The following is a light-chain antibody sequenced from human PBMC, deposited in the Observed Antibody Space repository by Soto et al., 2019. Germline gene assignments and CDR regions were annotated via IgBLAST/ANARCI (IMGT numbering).Light chain of an antibody. Sequence: EIVLTQSPGTLSLSPGERATLSCRASQTVSSSLAWYQQKPGQAPRLLIYEASNRATGIPARFSGSGSGADFTLTISSLEPEDFALYYCQQHINWPLTFGGGTKVDIK. J-gene: IGKJ4*01. CDR1: QTVSSS. CDR2: EAS. CDR3: QQHINWPLT. V-gene: IGKV3-11*01.